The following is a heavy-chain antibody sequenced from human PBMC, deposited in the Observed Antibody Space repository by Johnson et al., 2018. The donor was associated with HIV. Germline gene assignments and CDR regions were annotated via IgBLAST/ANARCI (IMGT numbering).Heavy chain of an antibody. Sequence: EVQLVESGGGVVQPGGPLRLSCAASGFNFRTNGMHWVRQAPGKGLEWVGRIKSKTDGGTTDYAAPVKGRFTISRDDSKNTLYLQMNSLRAGDTAVYYCAREAGTTRSGFDVWGQGTVVTVSS. CDR1: GFNFRTNG. CDR3: AREAGTTRSGFDV. CDR2: IKSKTDGGTT. J-gene: IGHJ3*01. V-gene: IGHV3-15*01. D-gene: IGHD1-7*01.